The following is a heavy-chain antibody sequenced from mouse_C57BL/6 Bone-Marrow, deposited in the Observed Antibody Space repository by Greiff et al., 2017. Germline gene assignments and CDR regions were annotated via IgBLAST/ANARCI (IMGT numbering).Heavy chain of an antibody. Sequence: VQLQQSGAELVRPGASVKLSCTASGFNIKDDYMHWVKQRPEQGLEWIGWIDPENGDTEYASKFQGQATITADTSANTAYLHLSSLTSEDTAVCYCTPDDYWGQGTTLTVSS. V-gene: IGHV14-4*01. J-gene: IGHJ2*01. CDR3: TPDDY. CDR2: IDPENGDT. CDR1: GFNIKDDY.